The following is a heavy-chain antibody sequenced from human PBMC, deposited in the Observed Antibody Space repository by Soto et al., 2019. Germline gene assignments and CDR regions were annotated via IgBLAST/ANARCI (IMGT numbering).Heavy chain of an antibody. CDR2: ISYDGSNK. D-gene: IGHD3-3*01. CDR1: GFTFSSYG. J-gene: IGHJ6*02. V-gene: IGHV3-30*18. Sequence: GGSLRLSCAAPGFTFSSYGMHWVRQAPGKGLEWVAVISYDGSNKYYADSVKGRFTISRDNSKNTLYLQMNSLRAEDTAVYYCAKVPRITIFGVALYGMDVWGQGTTVTVSS. CDR3: AKVPRITIFGVALYGMDV.